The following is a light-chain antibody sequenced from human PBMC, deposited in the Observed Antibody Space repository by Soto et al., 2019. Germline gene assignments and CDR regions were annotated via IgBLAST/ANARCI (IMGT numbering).Light chain of an antibody. CDR2: GAS. CDR1: QSVSNYF. V-gene: IGKV3-20*01. CDR3: QQYGSSPPRT. Sequence: EIVLTQSPGILSLSPGQRVTLSCRASQSVSNYFLAWYQQKPGQAPRLLIYGASTRATDVPDRFSGSGSGADFTLTISRLEPEDFAVYYCQQYGSSPPRTFGQGTK. J-gene: IGKJ1*01.